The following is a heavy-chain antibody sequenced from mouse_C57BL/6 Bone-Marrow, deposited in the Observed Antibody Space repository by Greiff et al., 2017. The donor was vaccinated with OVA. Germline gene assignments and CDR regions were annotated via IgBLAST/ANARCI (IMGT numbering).Heavy chain of an antibody. D-gene: IGHD1-1*01. CDR1: GYTFTNYW. CDR3: ARWTDYGSSHYAMDY. Sequence: QVQLQQSGAELVRPGTSVKMSCKASGYTFTNYWIGWAKQRPGHGLEWIGDIYPGGGYTNYNEKCKGKATLTADKSSSTAYMQFSSLTSEDSAIYYCARWTDYGSSHYAMDYWGQGTSVTVSS. V-gene: IGHV1-63*01. J-gene: IGHJ4*01. CDR2: IYPGGGYT.